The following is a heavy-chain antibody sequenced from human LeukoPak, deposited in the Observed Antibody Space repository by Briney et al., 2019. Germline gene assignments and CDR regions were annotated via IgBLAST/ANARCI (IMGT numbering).Heavy chain of an antibody. CDR2: ISSSGRSI. Sequence: GGSLRLSCAASGFTFSDYYMSWIRQAPGKGLEWVSYISSSGRSINYADSVRGRFTISRDNGKNSLYLQMNSLRAEDTAVYYCARVRYCSGGSCYGNWYDPWGQGTLVTVSS. D-gene: IGHD2-15*01. J-gene: IGHJ5*02. CDR1: GFTFSDYY. CDR3: ARVRYCSGGSCYGNWYDP. V-gene: IGHV3-11*04.